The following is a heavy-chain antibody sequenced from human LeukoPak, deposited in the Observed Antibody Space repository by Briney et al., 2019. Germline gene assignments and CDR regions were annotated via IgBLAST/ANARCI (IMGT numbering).Heavy chain of an antibody. J-gene: IGHJ6*03. CDR2: IGSGSGGRT. V-gene: IGHV3-23*01. CDR3: AMPPLYYYYYYMDV. D-gene: IGHD2-2*01. Sequence: GGSLRLSCAASGFAFSSYAMTWVRQAPGKGLEWVSGIGSGSGGRTYYADSVKGRFSISRDNSRDTLNLQMNSLRAEDTAIYYCAMPPLYYYYYYMDVWGKGTTVTVSS. CDR1: GFAFSSYA.